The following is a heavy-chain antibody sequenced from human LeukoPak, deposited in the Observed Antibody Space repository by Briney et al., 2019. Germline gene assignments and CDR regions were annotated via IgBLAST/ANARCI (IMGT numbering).Heavy chain of an antibody. CDR3: ARVPNYGSGSGFDP. D-gene: IGHD3-10*01. CDR2: IYSGGST. V-gene: IGHV3-66*01. CDR1: GFTFSSYA. J-gene: IGHJ5*02. Sequence: PGGSLRLSCAASGFTFSSYAMSWVRQAPGKGLEWVSVIYSGGSTYYADSVKGRFTISRDNSKNTLYLQMNSLRAEDTAVYYCARVPNYGSGSGFDPWGQGTLVTVSS.